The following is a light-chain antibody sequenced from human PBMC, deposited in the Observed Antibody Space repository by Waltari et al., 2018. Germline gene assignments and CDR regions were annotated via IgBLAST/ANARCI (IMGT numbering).Light chain of an antibody. Sequence: DIQMTQSPSSVSASLGDRVTITCRASQDISRYLAWYQQTPGRSPKLLFFYTSCLQSGVPSRFSGSGSGTDFTLTISSLQPEDFATYYCLQVSNFPITFGQGTRLEIK. CDR1: QDISRY. V-gene: IGKV1D-12*01. CDR3: LQVSNFPIT. J-gene: IGKJ5*01. CDR2: YTS.